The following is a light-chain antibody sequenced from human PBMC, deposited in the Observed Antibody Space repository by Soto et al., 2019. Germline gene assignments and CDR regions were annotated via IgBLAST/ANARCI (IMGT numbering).Light chain of an antibody. Sequence: EIVLTQSPGTLSLSPGERATLSCRATQSVISSTYVAWYQQKPGQAPRLLIYNAATRATGIPDRFSGSASGTAFTLTISRLEPEDFAVYFCQQHGSFGQGTKVEIK. J-gene: IGKJ2*01. CDR3: QQHGS. V-gene: IGKV3-20*01. CDR1: QSVISSTY. CDR2: NAA.